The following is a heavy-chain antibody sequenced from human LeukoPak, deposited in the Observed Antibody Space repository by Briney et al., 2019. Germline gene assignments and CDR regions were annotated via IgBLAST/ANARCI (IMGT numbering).Heavy chain of an antibody. Sequence: PGGSLRLSCAASGFTFSSYAMHWVRQAPGKGLEYVSAISSNGGSTYYANSVKGRFTISRDNSKNTLYLQMGSLRADDMAVYYCARSRIVGATPFDYWGQGTLVTVSS. D-gene: IGHD1-26*01. CDR2: ISSNGGST. J-gene: IGHJ4*02. CDR3: ARSRIVGATPFDY. V-gene: IGHV3-64*01. CDR1: GFTFSSYA.